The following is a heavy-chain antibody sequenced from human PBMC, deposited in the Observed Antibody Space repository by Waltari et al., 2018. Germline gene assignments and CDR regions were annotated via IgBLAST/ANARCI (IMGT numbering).Heavy chain of an antibody. CDR2: IYHSGST. CDR3: ARDYDYIWGSYRPNWFDP. D-gene: IGHD3-16*02. J-gene: IGHJ5*02. V-gene: IGHV4-38-2*02. Sequence: QVQLQESGPGLVKPSETLSLTCAVSGYSISSGYYWGWLRQPPWRGLEWIGSIYHSGSTYYNPSLKSRVTISVDTSKNQFSLKLSSVTAADTAVYYCARDYDYIWGSYRPNWFDPWGQGTLVTVSS. CDR1: GYSISSGYY.